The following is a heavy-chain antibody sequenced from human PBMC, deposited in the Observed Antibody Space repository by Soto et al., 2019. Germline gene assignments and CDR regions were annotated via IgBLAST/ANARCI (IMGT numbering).Heavy chain of an antibody. J-gene: IGHJ6*02. V-gene: IGHV1-2*02. CDR1: GYTFTGYY. D-gene: IGHD2-15*01. CDR3: AREDIVVVVAAVFYYYYGMDV. Sequence: QVQLVQSGAEVKKPGASVKVSCKASGYTFTGYYMHWVRQAPGQGLEWMGWINPNSGGTNYAQKFQGRVTMTRDTSISTAYMGLSRLRSDDTAVYYCAREDIVVVVAAVFYYYYGMDVWGQGTTVTVSS. CDR2: INPNSGGT.